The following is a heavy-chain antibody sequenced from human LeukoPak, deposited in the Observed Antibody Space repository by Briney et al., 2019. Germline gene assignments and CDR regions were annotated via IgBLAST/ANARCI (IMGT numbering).Heavy chain of an antibody. Sequence: SVKVSCKASGGTSSSYAISWVRQAPGQGLEWMGGIIPIFGTAKYAQKFQGRVTITTDESTSTAYMELSSLRSEDTAVYYCARAGSSYDAFDIWGQGTMVTVSS. V-gene: IGHV1-69*05. CDR1: GGTSSSYA. CDR2: IIPIFGTA. CDR3: ARAGSSYDAFDI. J-gene: IGHJ3*02. D-gene: IGHD6-13*01.